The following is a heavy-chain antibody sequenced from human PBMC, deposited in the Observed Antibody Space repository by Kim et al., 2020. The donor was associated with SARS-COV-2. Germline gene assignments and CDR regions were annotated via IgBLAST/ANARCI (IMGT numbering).Heavy chain of an antibody. Sequence: SYIYYADSVKGRFTISRDNAKNSLYLQMNSLRAEDTAVYYCARDWMTTVKWGQGTLVTVSS. J-gene: IGHJ4*02. CDR2: SYI. V-gene: IGHV3-21*01. D-gene: IGHD4-17*01. CDR3: ARDWMTTVK.